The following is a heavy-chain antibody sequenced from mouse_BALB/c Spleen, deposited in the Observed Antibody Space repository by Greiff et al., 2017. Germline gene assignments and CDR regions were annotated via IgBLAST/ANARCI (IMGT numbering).Heavy chain of an antibody. J-gene: IGHJ4*01. CDR1: GYTFTSYY. V-gene: IGHV1S81*02. D-gene: IGHD2-14*01. CDR3: TRRPNRYDAMDY. Sequence: VQLQQSGAELVKPGASVKLSCKASGYTFTSYYMYWVKQRPGQGLEWIGEINPSNGGTNFNEKFKSKATLTVDKSSSTAYMQLSSLTSEDSAVYYCTRRPNRYDAMDYWGQGTSVTVSS. CDR2: INPSNGGT.